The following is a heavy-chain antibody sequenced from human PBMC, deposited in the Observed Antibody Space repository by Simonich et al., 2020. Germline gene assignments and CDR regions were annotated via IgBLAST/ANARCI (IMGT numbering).Heavy chain of an antibody. D-gene: IGHD6-13*01. Sequence: QVQLQQWGAGLLKPSETLSLTCAVYGGSFSGYYWSWIRQLPGKGLEWFGEINQSGSTNYNPSLKSRVTISVDTSKNQFSLKLSSVTAADTAVYYCARGLRVAAAGTAFQHWGQGTLVTVSS. CDR2: INQSGST. CDR3: ARGLRVAAAGTAFQH. V-gene: IGHV4-34*01. J-gene: IGHJ1*01. CDR1: GGSFSGYY.